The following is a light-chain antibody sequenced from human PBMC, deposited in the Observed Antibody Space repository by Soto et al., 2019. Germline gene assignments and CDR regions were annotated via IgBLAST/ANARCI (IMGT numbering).Light chain of an antibody. J-gene: IGKJ1*01. V-gene: IGKV3-15*01. CDR3: QQYNNWPRT. CDR2: GAS. Sequence: EIVMTQSPATLSVSPGERVTLSCRASQSVSSNLAWYQQIPGQAPRLLIYGASTRATGIPARFSGSGSGTEFTLTISSLQAEDLAVYYCQQYNNWPRTFGQGTKLDIK. CDR1: QSVSSN.